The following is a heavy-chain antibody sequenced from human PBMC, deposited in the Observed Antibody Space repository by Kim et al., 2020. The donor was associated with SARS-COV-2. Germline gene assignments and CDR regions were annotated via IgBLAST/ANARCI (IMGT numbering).Heavy chain of an antibody. CDR2: INPSGGST. CDR3: ARGMDVVTIFGVVITDDAFDI. D-gene: IGHD3-3*01. Sequence: ASVKVSCKASGYTFTSYYMHWVRQAPGQGLEWMGIINPSGGSTSYAQKFQGRVTMTRDTSTSTVYMELSSLRSEDTAVYYCARGMDVVTIFGVVITDDAFDIWVQGTMVTVSS. CDR1: GYTFTSYY. V-gene: IGHV1-46*01. J-gene: IGHJ3*02.